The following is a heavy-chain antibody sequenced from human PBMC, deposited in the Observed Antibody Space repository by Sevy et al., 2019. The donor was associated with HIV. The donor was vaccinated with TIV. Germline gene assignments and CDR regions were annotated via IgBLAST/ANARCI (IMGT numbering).Heavy chain of an antibody. J-gene: IGHJ4*02. CDR2: ISGYNGDT. D-gene: IGHD3-22*01. CDR1: GYTFSSYG. V-gene: IGHV1-18*01. Sequence: ASVKVSCKASGYTFSSYGISWVRQAPGQGLEWMGWISGYNGDTNYAQKFQGRLTMTTDTSASTAYLEFRSLGSDETAGYRWARGVLESDYERSGYYFDYWGQGTLVTVSS. CDR3: ARGVLESDYERSGYYFDY.